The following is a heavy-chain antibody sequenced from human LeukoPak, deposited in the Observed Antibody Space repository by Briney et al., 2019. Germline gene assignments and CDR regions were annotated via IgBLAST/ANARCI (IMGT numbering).Heavy chain of an antibody. CDR2: ISYDGSNK. D-gene: IGHD3-10*01. J-gene: IGHJ3*02. Sequence: GGSLRLSCAASGFTFSSYAMHWVRQAPGKGLEWVAVISYDGSNKYYADSVKGRFTISRDNSKNTLYLQMNSLRAEDTAVYYCARDLYHYGSGMSFDIWGQGTMVTVSS. V-gene: IGHV3-30-3*01. CDR1: GFTFSSYA. CDR3: ARDLYHYGSGMSFDI.